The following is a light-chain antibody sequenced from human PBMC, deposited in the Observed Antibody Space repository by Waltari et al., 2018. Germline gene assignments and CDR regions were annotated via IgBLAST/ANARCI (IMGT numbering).Light chain of an antibody. V-gene: IGKV1-5*03. CDR2: KAS. CDR1: QSISSW. Sequence: DIQMTQSPSTLSASVGDRVTITCRASQSISSWLAWYQQKPGKAPKFLVYKASSLNNGVPSRFTGSGSGTDFTLTITSLQPDDFATYFCQQYDTYPLTFGGGTKVEIK. CDR3: QQYDTYPLT. J-gene: IGKJ4*01.